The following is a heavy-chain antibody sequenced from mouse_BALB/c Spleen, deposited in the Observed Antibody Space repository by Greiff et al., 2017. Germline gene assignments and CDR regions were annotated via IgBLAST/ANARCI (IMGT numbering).Heavy chain of an antibody. CDR1: GFTFSSFG. J-gene: IGHJ3*01. CDR2: ISSGSSTI. V-gene: IGHV5-17*02. CDR3: ARTRFAY. Sequence: EVKLVESGGGLVQPGGSRKLSCAASGFTFSSFGMHWVRQAPEKGLEWVAYISSGSSTIYYADTVKGRFTISRDNPKNTLFLHMTSLRSEDTAMYYCARTRFAYWGQGTLVTVSA.